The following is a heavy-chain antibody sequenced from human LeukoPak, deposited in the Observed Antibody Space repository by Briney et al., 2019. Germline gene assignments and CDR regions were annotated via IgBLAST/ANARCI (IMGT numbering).Heavy chain of an antibody. CDR3: ARDWTGILDY. Sequence: GGSLRLSCAASGFTFSSYAMHWVRQAPGKGLEWVAVISYDGSNKYYADSVKGRFTISRDNSKNTLYLQMNSLRAEDTAVYYCARDWTGILDYWGQGTLLTVSS. V-gene: IGHV3-30-3*01. CDR1: GFTFSSYA. CDR2: ISYDGSNK. J-gene: IGHJ4*02. D-gene: IGHD3/OR15-3a*01.